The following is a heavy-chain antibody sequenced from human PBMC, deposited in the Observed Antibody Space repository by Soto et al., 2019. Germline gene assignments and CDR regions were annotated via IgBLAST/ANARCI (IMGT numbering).Heavy chain of an antibody. V-gene: IGHV1-18*01. CDR1: GYIFTSYG. CDR2: ISAYKGDT. J-gene: IGHJ4*02. CDR3: ARVAVAGTFLPPHGFDY. D-gene: IGHD6-19*01. Sequence: QVQLVQSGTEVEKPGASVKVSCKASGYIFTSYGISWVRLAPGQGLEWMGWISAYKGDTKYAQKLQGRVTMTTDTSTRTAYMELRSLTSDDTAVYYCARVAVAGTFLPPHGFDYWGQGTLVTVSS.